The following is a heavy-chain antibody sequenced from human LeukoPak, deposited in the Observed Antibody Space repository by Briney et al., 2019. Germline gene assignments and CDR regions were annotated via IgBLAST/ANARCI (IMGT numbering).Heavy chain of an antibody. J-gene: IGHJ3*02. V-gene: IGHV4-59*12. Sequence: SETLSLTCTVSGGSISSYYWSWIRQPPGKGLEWIGYISYSGNTNYNPSLKSRVTISVDTSKNQFSLKLSSVTAADTAVYYCARDRGELGDAFDIGGKGTRVTVSS. D-gene: IGHD4-23*01. CDR3: ARDRGELGDAFDI. CDR1: GGSISSYY. CDR2: ISYSGNT.